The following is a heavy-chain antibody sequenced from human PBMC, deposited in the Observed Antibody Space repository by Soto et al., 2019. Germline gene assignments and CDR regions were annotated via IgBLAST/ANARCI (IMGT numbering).Heavy chain of an antibody. Sequence: PSETLSLTCAVSGYSISSSNWWGWIRQPPGKGLEWIGYIYYSGTTYYNPSLKSRVTMSLDTSKNQFSLKLTSLTAVDTAVYYCARREIQGPIDYWGQGTLVTVS. CDR2: IYYSGTT. D-gene: IGHD1-26*01. V-gene: IGHV4-28*01. CDR1: GYSISSSNW. CDR3: ARREIQGPIDY. J-gene: IGHJ4*02.